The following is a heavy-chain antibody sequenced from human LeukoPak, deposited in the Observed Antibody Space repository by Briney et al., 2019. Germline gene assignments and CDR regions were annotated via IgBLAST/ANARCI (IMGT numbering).Heavy chain of an antibody. V-gene: IGHV4-30-4*01. CDR1: GGSISSGDYY. Sequence: PSETLSLTCTVSGGSISSGDYYWSWIRQPPGKGLEWIGYIYYSGSTYYNPSLKSRVTISVDTSKNQFSLKLSSVTAADTAVYYCATGGYSYGGDDAFDIWGQGTMVTVSS. D-gene: IGHD5-18*01. J-gene: IGHJ3*02. CDR2: IYYSGST. CDR3: ATGGYSYGGDDAFDI.